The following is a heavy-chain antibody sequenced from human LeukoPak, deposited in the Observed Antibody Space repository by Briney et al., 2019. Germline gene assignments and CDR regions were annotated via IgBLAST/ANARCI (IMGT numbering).Heavy chain of an antibody. CDR3: ASVGLEWAFDI. CDR1: GGSISGGGFS. CDR2: IYHSGST. V-gene: IGHV4-30-2*01. J-gene: IGHJ3*02. D-gene: IGHD3-3*01. Sequence: TLSLTRALSGGSISGGGFSTSWISHPPGKGLEWIGYIYHSGSTYYNPSLKSRVTISVDRSKNQFSLKLSSVTAADTAVYYCASVGLEWAFDIWGQGTMVTVSS.